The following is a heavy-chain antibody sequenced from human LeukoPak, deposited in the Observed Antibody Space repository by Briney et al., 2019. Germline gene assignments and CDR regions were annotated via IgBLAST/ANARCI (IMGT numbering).Heavy chain of an antibody. V-gene: IGHV3-23*01. Sequence: GGSLRFSCAASGFTFSSYAISWVRQAPGKGLEWVSGISGSGDSTYYADSVKGRFTISRDNSKNTLYLQMNSLRAEDTAVYYCAKGGMGYRGSYYVGYWGQGTLVTVAS. CDR3: AKGGMGYRGSYYVGY. J-gene: IGHJ4*02. CDR2: ISGSGDST. D-gene: IGHD1-26*01. CDR1: GFTFSSYA.